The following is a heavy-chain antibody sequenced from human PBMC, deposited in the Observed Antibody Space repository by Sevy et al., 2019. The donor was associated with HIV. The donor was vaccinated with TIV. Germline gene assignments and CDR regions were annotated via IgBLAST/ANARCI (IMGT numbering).Heavy chain of an antibody. Sequence: SETLSLTCTVSDVSISSGTNYWGWIRQPPGKGLEWIGSIYYSGTTYYNPSLKSRVTMSADTSMNQFSLKLSSVTVADTAVYYCARQRGGWYEYDASHVWGQGTMVTVSS. V-gene: IGHV4-39*01. CDR1: DVSISSGTNY. CDR2: IYYSGTT. CDR3: ARQRGGWYEYDASHV. J-gene: IGHJ3*01. D-gene: IGHD6-19*01.